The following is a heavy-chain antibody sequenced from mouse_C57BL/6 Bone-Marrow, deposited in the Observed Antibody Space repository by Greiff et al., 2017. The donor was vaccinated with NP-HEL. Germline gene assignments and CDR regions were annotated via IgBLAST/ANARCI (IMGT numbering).Heavy chain of an antibody. CDR2: ISYDGSN. CDR3: GRLLRLAMDY. V-gene: IGHV3-6*01. Sequence: EVQLQESGPGLVKPSQSLSLTCSVTGYSITSGYYWNWIRQFPGNKLEWMGYISYDGSNNYNPSLKNRISITRDTSKNQFFLKLNSVTTEDTATYYCGRLLRLAMDYWGQGTSVTVSS. D-gene: IGHD2-3*01. J-gene: IGHJ4*01. CDR1: GYSITSGYY.